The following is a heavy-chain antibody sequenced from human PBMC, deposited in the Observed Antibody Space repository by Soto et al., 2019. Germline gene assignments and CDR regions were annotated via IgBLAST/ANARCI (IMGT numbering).Heavy chain of an antibody. CDR3: ARERTGTTSMDV. V-gene: IGHV1-8*01. CDR2: MNPNSGNT. CDR1: GYTFTSYD. D-gene: IGHD1-1*01. J-gene: IGHJ6*02. Sequence: QVQLVQSGAEVKKPGASVKVSCKASGYTFTSYDINWVRQATGQGLEWMGWMNPNSGNTGYAQKFRGRVTMSRNTSISTAYMELSSLRSEDTAVYYCARERTGTTSMDVWGQGTTVTVSS.